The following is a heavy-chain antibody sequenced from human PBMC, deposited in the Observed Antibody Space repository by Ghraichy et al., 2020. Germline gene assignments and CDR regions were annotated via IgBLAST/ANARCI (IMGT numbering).Heavy chain of an antibody. CDR2: ISSSSSHT. Sequence: GGSLRLFCAASGFTFSDYYMSWIRQAPGKGLEWVSYISSSSSHTNYADSVKGRFTISRDNAKNSLYLQMNSLRAEDTAVYYCARDRGSDCSSTSCSSFHDAFDIWGQGTMVTVSS. J-gene: IGHJ3*02. V-gene: IGHV3-11*06. D-gene: IGHD2-2*01. CDR1: GFTFSDYY. CDR3: ARDRGSDCSSTSCSSFHDAFDI.